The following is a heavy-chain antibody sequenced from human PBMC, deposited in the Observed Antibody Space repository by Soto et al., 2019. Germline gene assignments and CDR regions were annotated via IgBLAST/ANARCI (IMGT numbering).Heavy chain of an antibody. Sequence: LGESLKISCKGSGYSFTSYWISWVRQMPGKGLEWMGRFDPSDSYTNYSPSFQGHVTISADKSISTAYLQWSSLKASDTAMYYCASTPDYYDSSGYRDYWGQGTLVTVSS. CDR2: FDPSDSYT. CDR3: ASTPDYYDSSGYRDY. V-gene: IGHV5-10-1*01. J-gene: IGHJ4*02. CDR1: GYSFTSYW. D-gene: IGHD3-22*01.